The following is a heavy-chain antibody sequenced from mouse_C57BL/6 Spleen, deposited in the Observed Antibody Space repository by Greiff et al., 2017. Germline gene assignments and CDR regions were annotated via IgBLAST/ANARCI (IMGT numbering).Heavy chain of an antibody. V-gene: IGHV7-3*01. CDR3: ARYGTGTDYFDY. J-gene: IGHJ2*01. CDR2: IRNKANGYTT. CDR1: GFTFTDYY. Sequence: EVNLVESGGGLVQPGGSLSLSCAASGFTFTDYYMSWVRQPPGKALEWLGFIRNKANGYTTEYSASVKGRFTISRDNSQSILYLQMNALRAEDSATYYCARYGTGTDYFDYWGQGTTLTVSS. D-gene: IGHD4-1*01.